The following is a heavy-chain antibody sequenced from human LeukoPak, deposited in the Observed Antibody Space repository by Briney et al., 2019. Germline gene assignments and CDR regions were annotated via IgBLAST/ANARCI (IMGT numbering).Heavy chain of an antibody. CDR1: GYTFTGYY. CDR2: INPNSGGT. D-gene: IGHD1-7*01. J-gene: IGHJ5*02. CDR3: ARGSDWNYRDWFDP. Sequence: GASVKVSCKASGYTFTGYYMHWVRQAPGQGLEWMGWINPNSGGTNYAQKFQGRVTMTRDTSISTAYVELSRLRSDDTAVYYCARGSDWNYRDWFDPWGQGTLVTVSS. V-gene: IGHV1-2*02.